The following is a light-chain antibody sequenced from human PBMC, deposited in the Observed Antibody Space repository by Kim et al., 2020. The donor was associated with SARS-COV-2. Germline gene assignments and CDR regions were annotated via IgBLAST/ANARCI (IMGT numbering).Light chain of an antibody. J-gene: IGLJ2*01. CDR1: NLRSYY. Sequence: SELTQDPAVSVALGQTVRITCQGDNLRSYYATWYQQKPGQAPILVIYGKNNRPSGIPDRFSGSSSGSTASLTITGTQAGDEADYYCNSRDSNDNVVFGGG. CDR2: GKN. V-gene: IGLV3-19*01. CDR3: NSRDSNDNVV.